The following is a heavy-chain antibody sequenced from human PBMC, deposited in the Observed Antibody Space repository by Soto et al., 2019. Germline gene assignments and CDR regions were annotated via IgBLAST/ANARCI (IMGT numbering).Heavy chain of an antibody. V-gene: IGHV3-23*01. D-gene: IGHD3-16*02. CDR1: GFSFINYA. CDR3: TTYDYVSASDRIRWAY. Sequence: PGGSLRLSCAASGFSFINYALSWVRQPPGKGLEWVSGISGGGDSTYYADSVKGRFTISRDNSRNTLYLQMNSLQIEDTAVYYCTTYDYVSASDRIRWAYWGQGALVTVSS. CDR2: ISGGGDST. J-gene: IGHJ4*02.